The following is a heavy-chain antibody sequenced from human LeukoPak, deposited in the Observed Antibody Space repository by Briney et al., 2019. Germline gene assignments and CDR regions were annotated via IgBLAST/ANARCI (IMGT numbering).Heavy chain of an antibody. V-gene: IGHV4-59*01. CDR1: GGSISNYY. CDR2: IFYTGST. D-gene: IGHD3-16*01. CDR3: ARGLGTTWDPQHY. J-gene: IGHJ4*02. Sequence: PSETLSLTRTVSGGSISNYYWSWIRQPPGKGLEWIGYIFYTGSTNYNPSLKSRVTISVDRSKNQFSLKVTSVTAADTAVYYCARGLGTTWDPQHYWGLGTLVTVSS.